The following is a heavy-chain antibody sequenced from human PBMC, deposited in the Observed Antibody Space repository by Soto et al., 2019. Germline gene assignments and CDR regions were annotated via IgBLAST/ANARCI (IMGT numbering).Heavy chain of an antibody. V-gene: IGHV4-4*02. CDR2: IYHSGST. CDR3: ARVRLLWFGELLSETYNWFDP. D-gene: IGHD3-10*01. Sequence: SETLSLTCAVSGGSISSSNWWSWVRQPPGKGLEWIGEIYHSGSTNYNPSLKSRVTISVDKSKNQFSLTLRSVTAADTAVYYCARVRLLWFGELLSETYNWFDPWGQGTLVTVSS. CDR1: GGSISSSNW. J-gene: IGHJ5*02.